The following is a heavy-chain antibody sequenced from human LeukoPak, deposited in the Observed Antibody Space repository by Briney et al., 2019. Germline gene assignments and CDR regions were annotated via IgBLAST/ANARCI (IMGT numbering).Heavy chain of an antibody. V-gene: IGHV3-11*05. CDR1: GFTFSDYY. CDR2: ISSSSSYT. D-gene: IGHD2-21*02. Sequence: PGGSLRLSCAASGFTFSDYYMSWIRQAPGKGLEWVSYISSSSSYTNYADSVKGRFTISRDNAKNSLYLQMNSLRAEDTAVYYCAKDLNRGVVTAMSFLALDIWGQGAMVTVSS. CDR3: AKDLNRGVVTAMSFLALDI. J-gene: IGHJ3*02.